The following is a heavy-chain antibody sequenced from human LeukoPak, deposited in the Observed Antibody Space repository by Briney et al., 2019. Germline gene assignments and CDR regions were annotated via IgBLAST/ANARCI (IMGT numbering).Heavy chain of an antibody. CDR2: ISWDSGSS. Sequence: GGSLRLSCAGSGFRFDYYGMAWVRLRPGKGLEWVAGISWDSGSSDYLDSMKGRFTISRDNAKNSLYLQMNSLRVEDTALYYCARRVVVDASGAYDIWGQGTMVTVSS. J-gene: IGHJ3*02. CDR3: ARRVVVDASGAYDI. V-gene: IGHV3-20*04. D-gene: IGHD2-8*02. CDR1: GFRFDYYG.